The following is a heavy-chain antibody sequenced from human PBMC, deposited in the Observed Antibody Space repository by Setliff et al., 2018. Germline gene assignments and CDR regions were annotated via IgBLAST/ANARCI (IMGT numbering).Heavy chain of an antibody. V-gene: IGHV1-46*01. CDR3: ARESTAKNFWGEYSDY. CDR2: INPSDGST. J-gene: IGHJ4*02. D-gene: IGHD3-3*01. Sequence: ASVKVSCKASGYTFTSYAMNWVRQAPGQGLEWMGVINPSDGSTTYAQKFQGRVKMTRDTSTNTVYMQLSSLRSEDTAVYYCARESTAKNFWGEYSDYWGQGTLVTVSS. CDR1: GYTFTSYA.